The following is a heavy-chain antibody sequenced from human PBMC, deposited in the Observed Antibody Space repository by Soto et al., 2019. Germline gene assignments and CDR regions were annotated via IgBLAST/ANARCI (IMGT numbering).Heavy chain of an antibody. D-gene: IGHD2-15*01. CDR3: AREWSAFDY. CDR1: GVSITSYK. V-gene: IGHV4-59*01. Sequence: XATLTLTCTVSGVSITSYKWSWIRQSPGKGLEWIAYMYSSGSSSYNPSLKSRVTISVDTSRNQYSLQLNSATAADTAVYYCAREWSAFDYWGQGILVTVSS. CDR2: MYSSGSS. J-gene: IGHJ4*02.